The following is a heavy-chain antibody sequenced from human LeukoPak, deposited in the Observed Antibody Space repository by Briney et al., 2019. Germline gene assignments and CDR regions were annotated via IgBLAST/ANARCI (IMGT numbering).Heavy chain of an antibody. Sequence: ASVKVSCKASGYTFTSYDINWVRQATGQGLEWMGWMNPNSGNTGYAQKFQGRVTMTRSTSISTAYMELRSLRSDDTAVYYCALRAVAGQLTYDYWGQGTLVTVSS. D-gene: IGHD6-19*01. V-gene: IGHV1-8*01. J-gene: IGHJ4*02. CDR1: GYTFTSYD. CDR3: ALRAVAGQLTYDY. CDR2: MNPNSGNT.